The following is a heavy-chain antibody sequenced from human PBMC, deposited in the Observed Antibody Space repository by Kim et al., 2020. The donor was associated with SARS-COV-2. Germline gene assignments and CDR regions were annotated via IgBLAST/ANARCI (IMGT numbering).Heavy chain of an antibody. CDR3: ARDRDSELRYFDWLPKYYYYYGMDV. CDR2: ISYDGSNK. J-gene: IGHJ6*02. Sequence: GGSLRLSCAASGFTFSSYAMHWVRQAPGKGLEWVAVISYDGSNKYYADSVKGRFTISRDNSKNTLYLQMNSLRAEDTAVYYCARDRDSELRYFDWLPKYYYYYGMDVWGQGTTVTVSS. D-gene: IGHD3-9*01. V-gene: IGHV3-30*04. CDR1: GFTFSSYA.